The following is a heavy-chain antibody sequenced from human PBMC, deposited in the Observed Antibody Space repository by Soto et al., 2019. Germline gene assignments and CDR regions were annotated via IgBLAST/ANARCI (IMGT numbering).Heavy chain of an antibody. CDR2: VYYSGST. J-gene: IGHJ4*02. D-gene: IGHD3-9*01. Sequence: SETLSLTCTVSGGSVSSSSYYRGWVRQPPGKGLEWIGSVYYSGSTYYNPSLESRVTISVDKSKNQFSLKLMSLSAADTTVYYCGRLEGLATISYYFDYWGQGALVTVSS. CDR3: GRLEGLATISYYFDY. V-gene: IGHV4-39*01. CDR1: GGSVSSSSYY.